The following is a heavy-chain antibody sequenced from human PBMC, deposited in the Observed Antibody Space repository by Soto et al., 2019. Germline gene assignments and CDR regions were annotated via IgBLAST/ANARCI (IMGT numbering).Heavy chain of an antibody. V-gene: IGHV4-31*03. Sequence: QVQLQESGPGLVKPSQTLSLTCTVSGGSISSGGYYCSCIRQHPGKGLEWIGYIYYSGSTYYNPSLKSRVTISVDTSKNQFSLKLSSVTAADTAVYYCARDLYYHDSSGYYYSYYYYYGMDVWGQGTTVTVSS. D-gene: IGHD3-22*01. CDR3: ARDLYYHDSSGYYYSYYYYYGMDV. CDR1: GGSISSGGYY. J-gene: IGHJ6*02. CDR2: IYYSGST.